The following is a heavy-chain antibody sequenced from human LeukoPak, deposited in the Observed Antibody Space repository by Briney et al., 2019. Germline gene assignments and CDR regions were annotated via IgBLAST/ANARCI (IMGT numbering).Heavy chain of an antibody. CDR2: ISTYNDKT. CDR1: GYTFNDYG. J-gene: IGHJ4*02. D-gene: IGHD1-14*01. Sequence: GASVKVSCTASGYTFNDYGVSWVRQAPGQGLEWMGWISTYNDKTNYAQKFQGRGTLTTDTSTSTVYMELRSLTSDDTAVYYCARDGSYRHFDFWGQGTLGTVSS. CDR3: ARDGSYRHFDF. V-gene: IGHV1-18*01.